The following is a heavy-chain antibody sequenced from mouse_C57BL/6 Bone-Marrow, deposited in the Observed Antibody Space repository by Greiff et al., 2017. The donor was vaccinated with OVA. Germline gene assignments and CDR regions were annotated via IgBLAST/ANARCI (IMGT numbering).Heavy chain of an antibody. V-gene: IGHV5-12*01. D-gene: IGHD2-4*01. J-gene: IGHJ1*03. CDR3: ARWRRDYDEGWYFDV. CDR1: GFTFSDYY. Sequence: EVKLMESGGGLVQPGGSLKLSCAASGFTFSDYYMYWVRQTPEKRLEWVAYISNGGGSTYYPDTVKGRFTISRDNAKNTLYLQMSRLKSEDTAMYYCARWRRDYDEGWYFDVWGTGTTVTVSS. CDR2: ISNGGGST.